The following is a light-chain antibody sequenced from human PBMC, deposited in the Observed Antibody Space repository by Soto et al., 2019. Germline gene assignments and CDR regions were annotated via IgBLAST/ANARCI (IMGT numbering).Light chain of an antibody. Sequence: QSVLTQPASVSGSPGQSITISCTGNSSDVGGYNYVSWYQQHPGKAPKFMIYDVSTRPSGVSNRFSGSKSGNTASLTISELQAEDEADYYCSAYTSSGTVLFGGGTKVTV. CDR3: SAYTSSGTVL. J-gene: IGLJ2*01. V-gene: IGLV2-14*03. CDR2: DVS. CDR1: SSDVGGYNY.